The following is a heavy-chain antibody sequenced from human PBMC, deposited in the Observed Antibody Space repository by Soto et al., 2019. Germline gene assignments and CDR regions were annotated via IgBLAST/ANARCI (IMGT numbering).Heavy chain of an antibody. CDR1: GGSFRESY. V-gene: IGHV4-34*01. Sequence: NPSETLSLTCAVNGGSFRESYWSWLRQPPGKGLEWIGEINQSGTTHYNPSLKRRINISIDTSKNQFSLNLTSVTAADTATYYCARDIITVIGGEIYYYFGMDVWGQGTTVTGSS. D-gene: IGHD3-10*01. CDR2: INQSGTT. J-gene: IGHJ6*02. CDR3: ARDIITVIGGEIYYYFGMDV.